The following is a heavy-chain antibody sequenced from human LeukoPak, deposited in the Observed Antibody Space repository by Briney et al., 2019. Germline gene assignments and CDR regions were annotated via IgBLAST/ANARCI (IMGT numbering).Heavy chain of an antibody. CDR2: ISSSSSYI. J-gene: IGHJ6*03. D-gene: IGHD6-19*01. Sequence: PGGSLRLSCAASEFTFSSYSMNWVRQAPGKGLEWVSSISSSSSYIYYADSVKGRFTISRDNAKNSLYLQMNSLRAEDTAVYYCASPSFPDSSGWYWHYYYYYMDVWGKGTTVTVSS. CDR1: EFTFSSYS. V-gene: IGHV3-21*01. CDR3: ASPSFPDSSGWYWHYYYYYMDV.